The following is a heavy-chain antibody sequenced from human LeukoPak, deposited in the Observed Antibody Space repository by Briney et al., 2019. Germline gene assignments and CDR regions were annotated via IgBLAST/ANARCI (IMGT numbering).Heavy chain of an antibody. CDR1: GGTFSSYA. J-gene: IGHJ6*03. Sequence: ASVKVSYKASGGTFSSYAISWVRQAPGQGLEWMGGIIPIFGTANYAQKFQGRVTITTDESTSTAYMELSSLRSEDTAVYYCASGSSWYNAVLYYYYMDVWGKGTTVTVSS. V-gene: IGHV1-69*05. D-gene: IGHD6-13*01. CDR2: IIPIFGTA. CDR3: ASGSSWYNAVLYYYYMDV.